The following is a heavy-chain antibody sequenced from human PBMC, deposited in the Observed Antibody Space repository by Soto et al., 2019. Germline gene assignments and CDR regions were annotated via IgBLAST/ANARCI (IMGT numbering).Heavy chain of an antibody. Sequence: PAAAPFLTCSFPRYFFRGGYYFVCFVARAGKGLEWLGSIDYSGRTYYTPSLKSRVSTSVDLSKNKFSLKLSSGTAADTAVYYGARKYSSGWYSNYLHYWGQETLVPDS. CDR1: RYFFRGGYY. CDR3: ARKYSSGWYSNYLHY. V-gene: IGHV4-38-2*01. CDR2: IDYSGRT. J-gene: IGHJ4*02. D-gene: IGHD6-19*01.